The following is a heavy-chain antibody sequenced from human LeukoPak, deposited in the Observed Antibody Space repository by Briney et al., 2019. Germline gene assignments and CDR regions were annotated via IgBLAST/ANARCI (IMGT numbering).Heavy chain of an antibody. D-gene: IGHD1-26*01. CDR2: IWYDGSNK. J-gene: IGHJ6*02. V-gene: IGHV3-33*01. Sequence: PGGSLRLSCAASGFIFSSYGMHWIRQAPGKGLEWVAVIWYDGSNKYYADSVKGRFTISRDNSKNTLYLQMNSLRAEDTAVYYCARVGPPPELLMYYSYGMDVWGQGTTVTVSS. CDR3: ARVGPPPELLMYYSYGMDV. CDR1: GFIFSSYG.